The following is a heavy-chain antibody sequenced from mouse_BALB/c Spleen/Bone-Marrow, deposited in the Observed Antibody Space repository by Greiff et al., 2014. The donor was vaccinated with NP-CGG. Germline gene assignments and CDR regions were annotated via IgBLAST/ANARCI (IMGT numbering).Heavy chain of an antibody. CDR2: IWTGGGT. D-gene: IGHD2-13*01. V-gene: IGHV2-9-2*01. Sequence: VQLQESGPGLVAPSQSLSITCTVSGFSLTSYDINWIRQPPGKGLEWLGVIWTGGGTNYNSAFMSRLSISKDNSKSQVFLKMNSLQTDDTAIYYCVREGAYYGDYEWYFDVWGAGTTVTVSS. J-gene: IGHJ1*01. CDR3: VREGAYYGDYEWYFDV. CDR1: GFSLTSYD.